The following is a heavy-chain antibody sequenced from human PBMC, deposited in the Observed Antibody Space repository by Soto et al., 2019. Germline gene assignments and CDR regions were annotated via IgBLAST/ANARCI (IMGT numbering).Heavy chain of an antibody. J-gene: IGHJ6*02. CDR2: IIPIFGTA. V-gene: IGHV1-69*13. D-gene: IGHD3-3*01. CDR1: GGTFSSYA. Sequence: SVKVSCKASGGTFSSYAISWVRQAPGQGLEWMGGIIPIFGTANYAQKFQGRVTITADESTSTAYMELSSLRSEDTAVYYCAFGRFGHYYYYYGMDVWGQGTTVTV. CDR3: AFGRFGHYYYYYGMDV.